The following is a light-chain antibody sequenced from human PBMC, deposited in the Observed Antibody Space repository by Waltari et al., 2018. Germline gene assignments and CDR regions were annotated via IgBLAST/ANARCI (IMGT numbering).Light chain of an antibody. CDR1: QTVTYNF. CDR2: GAS. CDR3: QQYDGLVLT. J-gene: IGKJ4*01. Sequence: EIVLTQSPGTLSLSPGERATLSCRASQTVTYNFLNWYQQKPGQAPRLLIHGASSRATGIPDRFRGSGSGTDFTLTISRLEPDDFAVYYCQQYDGLVLTFGGGTKVEI. V-gene: IGKV3-20*01.